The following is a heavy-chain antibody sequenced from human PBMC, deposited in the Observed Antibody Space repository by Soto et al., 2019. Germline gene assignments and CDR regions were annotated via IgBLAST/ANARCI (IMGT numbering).Heavy chain of an antibody. CDR3: ARMSDAAWFGDEX. V-gene: IGHV1-69*13. J-gene: IGHJ5*02. Sequence: SVKVSCKASGGTFSSYAISWVRQAPGQGLEWMGGIIPIFGTANYAQKLQGRVTITADESTSTDYMELSSMRSEDTAVYYCARMSDAAWFGDEXWGQGTLSTVSX. CDR1: GGTFSSYA. CDR2: IIPIFGTA. D-gene: IGHD3-10*01.